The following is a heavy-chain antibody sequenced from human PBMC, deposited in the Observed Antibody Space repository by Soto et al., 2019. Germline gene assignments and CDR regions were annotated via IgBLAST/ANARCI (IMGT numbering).Heavy chain of an antibody. CDR3: AGVPVEMATIGYYYSYGVDV. CDR2: IFYSKNT. D-gene: IGHD5-12*01. J-gene: IGHJ6*02. CDR1: GDSVTSGSHY. Sequence: SETLSLTCTVSGDSVTSGSHYWSWIRQPPGKGLEYIGYIFYSKNTNYHPTLKSRVTISVDTYKNHFSLKLSSVTAADTAQYYCAGVPVEMATIGYYYSYGVDVWGQGTTVTVSS. V-gene: IGHV4-61*03.